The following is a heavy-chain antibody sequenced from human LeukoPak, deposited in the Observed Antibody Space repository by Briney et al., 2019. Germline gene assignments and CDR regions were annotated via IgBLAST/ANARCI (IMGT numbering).Heavy chain of an antibody. D-gene: IGHD3-16*01. CDR1: RFTFSSYA. V-gene: IGHV3-23*01. CDR3: AKWPEGAMDYFDY. CDR2: ISGDGTRT. Sequence: GGSLRLSCAASRFTFSSYAMHWVRQAPVKGLEWISAISGDGTRTYYADSVKGRFTISRDNSKNTLYLEMSSLRVEDTAIYYCAKWPEGAMDYFDYWGQGTLVTVSS. J-gene: IGHJ4*02.